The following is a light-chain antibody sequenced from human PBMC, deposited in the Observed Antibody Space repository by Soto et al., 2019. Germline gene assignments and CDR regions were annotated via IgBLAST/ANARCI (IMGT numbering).Light chain of an antibody. CDR2: AAS. V-gene: IGKV3-20*01. CDR3: QQYGSSSWT. Sequence: EIVMTQSPATLSASPGEGATLSCRASQSLSSSLAWYQQKPGQAPRLLIYAASTRATGIPARFSGSGSGTDFTLTISRLEPEDFAVYYCQQYGSSSWTFGQGTKVDIK. CDR1: QSLSSS. J-gene: IGKJ1*01.